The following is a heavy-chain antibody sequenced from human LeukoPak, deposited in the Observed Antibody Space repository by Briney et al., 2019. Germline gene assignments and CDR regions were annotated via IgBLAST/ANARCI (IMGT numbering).Heavy chain of an antibody. CDR3: ARGGHLDIVVVPAAYYFDY. J-gene: IGHJ4*02. Sequence: ASETLSLTCTVSGGSISSYYWSWIRQPPGKGLEWIGEINHSGSTNYNPSLKSRVTISVDTSKNQFSLKLSSVTAADTAVYYCARGGHLDIVVVPAAYYFDYWGQGTLVTVSS. CDR2: INHSGST. V-gene: IGHV4-34*01. D-gene: IGHD2-2*03. CDR1: GGSISSYY.